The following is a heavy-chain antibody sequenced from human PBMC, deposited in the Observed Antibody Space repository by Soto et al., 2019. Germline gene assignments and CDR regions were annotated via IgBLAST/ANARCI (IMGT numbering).Heavy chain of an antibody. D-gene: IGHD6-6*01. CDR2: IYYTGSS. J-gene: IGHJ4*02. CDR3: VRRIAVKPRYYFDY. V-gene: IGHV4-30-4*01. Sequence: SETLSLTCTVYSGSISSGDCYWSWVRQPPGEDLEYIGYIYYTGSSYSNPSLKSRVTISVDTSKNQFSLKLTSVTAADTAVYYCVRRIAVKPRYYFDYWGQGTLVTVSS. CDR1: SGSISSGDCY.